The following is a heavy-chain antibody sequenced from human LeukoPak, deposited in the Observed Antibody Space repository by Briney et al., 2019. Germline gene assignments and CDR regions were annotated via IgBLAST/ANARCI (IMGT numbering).Heavy chain of an antibody. J-gene: IGHJ3*02. D-gene: IGHD6-13*01. Sequence: GGSLRLSCAASGFTFSSHAMSWVRQAPGKGPEWVSAISGSGGSTYYADSVKGRFTISRDNSKNTLYLQMSSLRAEDTAVYYCAKDWGSSSGHDAFDIWGQGTMATVSS. CDR2: ISGSGGST. V-gene: IGHV3-23*01. CDR1: GFTFSSHA. CDR3: AKDWGSSSGHDAFDI.